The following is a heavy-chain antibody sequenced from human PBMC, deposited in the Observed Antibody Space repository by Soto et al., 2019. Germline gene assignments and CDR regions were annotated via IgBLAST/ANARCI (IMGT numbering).Heavy chain of an antibody. V-gene: IGHV3-30*18. CDR3: AKVGGYYDILTGYFVGYYYYGMDV. Sequence: QVQLVESGGGVVQPGRSLRLSCAASGFTFSSYGMHWVRQAPGKGLEWVAVISYDGSNKYYADSVKGRFTISGDNSKNTLYLQMNSLRAEDTAVYYCAKVGGYYDILTGYFVGYYYYGMDVW. J-gene: IGHJ6*01. CDR2: ISYDGSNK. D-gene: IGHD3-9*01. CDR1: GFTFSSYG.